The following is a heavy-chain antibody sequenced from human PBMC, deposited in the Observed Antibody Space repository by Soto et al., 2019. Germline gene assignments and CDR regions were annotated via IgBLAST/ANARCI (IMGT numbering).Heavy chain of an antibody. Sequence: QLQLQESGSGLVKPSQTLSLTCAVSGGSISSGGYSWSWIRQPPGKGLEWIGYIYHSGSTYYNPSLKSRVTISVDRSKNPFSLKLSSVTAADTAVYYCAREGRGDYNSRGFFDYWGQGTLVTVSS. J-gene: IGHJ4*02. V-gene: IGHV4-30-2*01. CDR3: AREGRGDYNSRGFFDY. CDR2: IYHSGST. CDR1: GGSISSGGYS. D-gene: IGHD3-3*01.